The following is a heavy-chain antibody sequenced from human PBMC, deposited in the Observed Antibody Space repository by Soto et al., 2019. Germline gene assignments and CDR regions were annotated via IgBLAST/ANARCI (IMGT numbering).Heavy chain of an antibody. Sequence: PSQTLSLTCAISGDSVSSSSVTWNWIRHSPSRGLEWLGRTYYRSKWYNDYAESVKSRITINPDTSKNQFSLHLNSVTPEDTAVYYCVRLIGNSWLDFWGQGTLFTVSS. V-gene: IGHV6-1*01. J-gene: IGHJ5*01. D-gene: IGHD1-26*01. CDR3: VRLIGNSWLDF. CDR1: GDSVSSSSVT. CDR2: TYYRSKWYN.